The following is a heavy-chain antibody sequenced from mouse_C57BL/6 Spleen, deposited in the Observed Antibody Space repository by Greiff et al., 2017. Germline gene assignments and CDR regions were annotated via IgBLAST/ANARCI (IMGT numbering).Heavy chain of an antibody. D-gene: IGHD2-4*01. CDR1: GYTFTSSW. CDR2: INPSNGGT. CDR3: ARYSYDYDGLDY. V-gene: IGHV1-53*01. J-gene: IGHJ2*01. Sequence: QVQLQQPGTELVKPGASVKLSCKASGYTFTSSWMHWVKQRPGPGLEWIGNINPSNGGTNYNEKFKSKATLTVDKSSSTAYMQLSSLTSEDSAVYYCARYSYDYDGLDYWGQGTTLTVSS.